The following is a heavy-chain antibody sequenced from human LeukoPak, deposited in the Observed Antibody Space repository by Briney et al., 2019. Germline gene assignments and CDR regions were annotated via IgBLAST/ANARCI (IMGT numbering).Heavy chain of an antibody. CDR2: IYTSGTI. D-gene: IGHD4-17*01. CDR1: GGSMNNYY. J-gene: IGHJ5*02. Sequence: PSETLSLTCTISGGSMNNYYWSWIRQSAGMGLEWIGRIYTSGTITYNPSLKGRITMSVDTSKNEVSLRLSSVTAADTAVYYCTRDSGTTGEVKFDPWGQGSLVTVSS. V-gene: IGHV4-4*07. CDR3: TRDSGTTGEVKFDP.